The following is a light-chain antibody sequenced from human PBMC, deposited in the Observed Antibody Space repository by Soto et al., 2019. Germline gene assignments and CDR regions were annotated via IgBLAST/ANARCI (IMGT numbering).Light chain of an antibody. CDR2: AAS. CDR1: QGISSY. CDR3: LQDYNYPLT. Sequence: DIQLTQSPSFLSASVGDRVTISCRASQGISSYLAWYQHKPGKAPNLLISAASTLQSGVPSRFSGSGSGTEFTLTISSLQPEDFATYYCLQDYNYPLTFGGGTKVDIK. V-gene: IGKV1-9*01. J-gene: IGKJ4*01.